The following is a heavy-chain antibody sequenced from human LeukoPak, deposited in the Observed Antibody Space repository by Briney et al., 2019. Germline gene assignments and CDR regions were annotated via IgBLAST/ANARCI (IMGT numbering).Heavy chain of an antibody. D-gene: IGHD5-24*01. J-gene: IGHJ4*02. V-gene: IGHV3-33*06. CDR2: IWYDGSNK. CDR3: AKDETRLGYNIGAADY. Sequence: PGRSLRLSCAASGFTFSSYGMHWVRQAPGKGLEWVAVIWYDGSNKYYADSVKGRFTISRDNSKNTLYLQMNSLRAEDTAVYYCAKDETRLGYNIGAADYWGQGTLVTVSS. CDR1: GFTFSSYG.